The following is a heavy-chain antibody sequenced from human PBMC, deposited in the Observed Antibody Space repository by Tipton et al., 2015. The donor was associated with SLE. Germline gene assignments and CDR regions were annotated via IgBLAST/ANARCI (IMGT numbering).Heavy chain of an antibody. CDR1: GVSISSSSYY. V-gene: IGHV4-39*07. Sequence: TLSLTCSVSGVSISSSSYYWGWIRQPPGKGLEWIGTLFYTGSGYYIQSLQSRVTISVDTSKNQISLTLSSVTAADTAVYYCARAQYSSGDSLDYWGQGTLVTVSS. J-gene: IGHJ4*02. D-gene: IGHD6-19*01. CDR3: ARAQYSSGDSLDY. CDR2: LFYTGSG.